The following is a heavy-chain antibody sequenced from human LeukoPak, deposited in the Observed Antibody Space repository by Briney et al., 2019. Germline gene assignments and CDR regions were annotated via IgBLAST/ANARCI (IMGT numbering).Heavy chain of an antibody. CDR1: GFTFSGYA. Sequence: PGGSLRLSCAASGFTFSGYAMSWVRQAPGKGLEWVSAISGSGGSTYYADSVKGRFTISRDNSKNTLYLQMNSLRAEDTAVYYCAKDLEYSSSWLMNYYYYYGMDVWGQGTTVTVSS. J-gene: IGHJ6*02. CDR2: ISGSGGST. V-gene: IGHV3-23*01. D-gene: IGHD6-13*01. CDR3: AKDLEYSSSWLMNYYYYYGMDV.